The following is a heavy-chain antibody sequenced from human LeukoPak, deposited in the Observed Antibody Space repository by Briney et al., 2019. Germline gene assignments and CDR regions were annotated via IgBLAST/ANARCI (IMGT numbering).Heavy chain of an antibody. D-gene: IGHD6-13*01. CDR3: AREGSSSWSGYYYYGMDV. J-gene: IGHJ6*02. CDR1: GGSISSGSYY. CDR2: IYTSGRT. Sequence: SETLSLTCTVSGGSISSGSYYWSWVRQPAWKGLEWIGRIYTSGRTNYNPSLKSRVTISVDTSKNQSSLKLSSVTAADTAVYYCAREGSSSWSGYYYYGMDVWGQGTTVTVSS. V-gene: IGHV4-61*02.